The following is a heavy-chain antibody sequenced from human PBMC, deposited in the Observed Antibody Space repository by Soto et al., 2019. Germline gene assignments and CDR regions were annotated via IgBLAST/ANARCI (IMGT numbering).Heavy chain of an antibody. CDR1: GFTFSTYA. V-gene: IGHV3-23*01. J-gene: IGHJ4*02. CDR3: AKERSSGWSLDY. CDR2: ISGSGDST. Sequence: EVQLLESGGGLVQPGGSLRLSCAASGFTFSTYAMNWVRQAPGKGLEWVSGISGSGDSTYYADSVKGRFTVSRDNSKNTLYLQMNSLRAEDTAEFYCAKERSSGWSLDYWGQGTLVTVSS. D-gene: IGHD6-19*01.